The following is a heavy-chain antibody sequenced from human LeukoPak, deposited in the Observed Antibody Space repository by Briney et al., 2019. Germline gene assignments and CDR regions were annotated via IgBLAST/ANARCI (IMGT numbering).Heavy chain of an antibody. Sequence: ASVKVSCKASGYAFTGYYMHWVRQAPGQGLEWMGWINPNSGGTNYAQKFQGWVTMTRDTSISTAYMELSRLRSDDTAVYYCARASTVTTIVDYWGQGTLVTVSS. V-gene: IGHV1-2*04. D-gene: IGHD4-17*01. CDR2: INPNSGGT. CDR1: GYAFTGYY. J-gene: IGHJ4*02. CDR3: ARASTVTTIVDY.